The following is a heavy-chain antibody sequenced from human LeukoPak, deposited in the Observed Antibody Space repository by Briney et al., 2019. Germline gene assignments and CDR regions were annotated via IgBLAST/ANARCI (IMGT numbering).Heavy chain of an antibody. D-gene: IGHD3-22*01. Sequence: GGSLRLSCAASGFIVSSNYLNWVRQAPGKGLEWVSIIYAGGYTNYADSVKGRFTISRDNSKNTLYLQMNSLGADDTAVYYCAKDSIGYYSDYWGQGTLVTVSS. J-gene: IGHJ4*02. CDR3: AKDSIGYYSDY. CDR1: GFIVSSNY. V-gene: IGHV3-53*01. CDR2: IYAGGYT.